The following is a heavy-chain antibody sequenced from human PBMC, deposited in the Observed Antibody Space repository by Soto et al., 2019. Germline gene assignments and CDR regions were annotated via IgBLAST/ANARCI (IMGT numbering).Heavy chain of an antibody. D-gene: IGHD2-15*01. V-gene: IGHV3-23*01. CDR1: GFTFSSYA. CDR3: AKDPVRYCSGGSCYSPFDP. CDR2: ISGSGGTT. J-gene: IGHJ5*02. Sequence: GGSLRLSCAASGFTFSSYAMSWVRQAPGKGLECVSTISGSGGTTYYADSVKGRFTISRDNSKNTLYLQMNSLRAEDTAVYYCAKDPVRYCSGGSCYSPFDPWGQGTLVTVSS.